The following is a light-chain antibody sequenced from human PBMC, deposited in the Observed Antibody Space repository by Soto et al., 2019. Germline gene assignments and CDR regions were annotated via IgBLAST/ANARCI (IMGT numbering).Light chain of an antibody. CDR2: EGT. V-gene: IGLV2-23*01. J-gene: IGLJ2*01. CDR1: SSDVGSYNL. Sequence: QSALTHPASVSGSPGQSITISCTGTSSDVGSYNLVSWYQQHPGKAPKLMIYEGTKRPSGVSNRFSGSKSGNTASLTISGLQAEDEADYYCCSYAGRSTFVFGGGTKLTVL. CDR3: CSYAGRSTFV.